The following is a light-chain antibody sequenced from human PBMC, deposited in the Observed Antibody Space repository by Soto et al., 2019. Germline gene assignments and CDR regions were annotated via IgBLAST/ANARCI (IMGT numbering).Light chain of an antibody. CDR3: QQSYSSSWT. CDR2: AAS. J-gene: IGKJ1*01. Sequence: DIPMTQSPSSLSASVGDRVTITCRASQSISSYLNWYQQKPGKAPNLLIYAASSLQSGVPSRFSGSGSGTDLTLTISSLQPEDFATYYCQQSYSSSWTFGQGTTVEIK. V-gene: IGKV1-39*01. CDR1: QSISSY.